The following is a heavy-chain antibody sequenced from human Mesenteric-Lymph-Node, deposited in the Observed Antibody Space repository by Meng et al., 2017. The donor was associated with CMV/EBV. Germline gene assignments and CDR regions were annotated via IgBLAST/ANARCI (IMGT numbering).Heavy chain of an antibody. CDR2: IYSGGST. V-gene: IGHV3-53*01. CDR1: GFTVVNYY. D-gene: IGHD2-2*01. J-gene: IGHJ4*02. CDR3: AKLGYCSSTSCSEEDY. Sequence: GGSLRLSCAASGFTVVNYYMSWVRQAPGKGLEWVSSIYSGGSTYYADSVKGRFLISRDSSKNTLYLQMNSLRVEDTAVYYCAKLGYCSSTSCSEEDYWGQGTLVTVSS.